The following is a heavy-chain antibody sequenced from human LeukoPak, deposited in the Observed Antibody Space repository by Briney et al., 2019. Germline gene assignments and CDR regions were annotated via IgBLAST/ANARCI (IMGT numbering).Heavy chain of an antibody. CDR2: IGGEYKSYAT. CDR3: TTYFSGYH. D-gene: IGHD2-15*01. CDR1: GFIFSYSD. Sequence: PGGSLKLSCAASGFIFSYSDIHWVRQASGKGLERVGRIGGEYKSYATAFAASVEGRFTISRDVSKNTAYLQMNSLKTEDTAVYYSTTYFSGYHWGQGTLVTVS. J-gene: IGHJ5*02. V-gene: IGHV3-73*01.